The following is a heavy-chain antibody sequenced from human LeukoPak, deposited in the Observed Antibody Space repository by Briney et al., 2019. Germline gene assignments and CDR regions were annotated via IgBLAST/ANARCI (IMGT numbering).Heavy chain of an antibody. J-gene: IGHJ4*02. V-gene: IGHV3-23*01. CDR1: GFTFSSYA. CDR3: AKSPGYDYVWGSY. CDR2: ISGSGGST. D-gene: IGHD3-16*01. Sequence: GGSLRLSCAASGFTFSSYAMSWVCQAPGKGLEWVSAISGSGGSTYYADSVKGRFTISIDNSKNTLYLQMNSLRAEDTAVYYCAKSPGYDYVWGSYWGQGTLVTVSS.